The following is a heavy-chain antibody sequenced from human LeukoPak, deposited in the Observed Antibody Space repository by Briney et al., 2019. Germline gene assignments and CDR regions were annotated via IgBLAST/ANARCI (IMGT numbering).Heavy chain of an antibody. CDR3: ARAPHQYQVLNFDY. CDR1: GGSISSYY. J-gene: IGHJ4*02. D-gene: IGHD2-2*01. CDR2: IYYSGST. V-gene: IGHV4-59*01. Sequence: KPSETLSLTCTLCGGSISSYYWSWLRQPPGKALEWTGYIYYSGSTNYNPSLKSRVTISVDTSKNQYSLKLSSVTAADTAVYYCARAPHQYQVLNFDYWGQGTLVTVSS.